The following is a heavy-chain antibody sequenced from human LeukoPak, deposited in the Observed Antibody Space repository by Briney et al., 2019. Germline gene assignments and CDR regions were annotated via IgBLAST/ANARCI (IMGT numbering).Heavy chain of an antibody. D-gene: IGHD6-13*01. CDR2: INVNGGAM. Sequence: GGSLRLSCAASGFSFKDYYFSWIRQAPGKGLEWVSFINVNGGAMYYADFVKGRFTISRDNAKGSLYLEMNSLRVEDTAVYCARGPRILAAGSYYFDYWGQGSLVTVSS. J-gene: IGHJ4*02. CDR1: GFSFKDYY. V-gene: IGHV3-11*01. CDR3: ARGPRILAAGSYYFDY.